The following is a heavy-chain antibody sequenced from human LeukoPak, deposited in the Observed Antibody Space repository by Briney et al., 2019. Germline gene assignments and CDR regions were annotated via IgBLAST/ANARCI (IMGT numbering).Heavy chain of an antibody. CDR2: IYTSGST. D-gene: IGHD5-18*01. CDR3: ARDQRTWIQLWPPYYYYYMDV. J-gene: IGHJ6*03. CDR1: GGSISSYY. Sequence: SETLSLTCTVSGGSISSYYWSWIRQPAGKGLEWIGRIYTSGSTNYNPSPKSRVTMSVDTSKNQFSLKLSSVTAADTAVYYCARDQRTWIQLWPPYYYYYMDVWGKGTTVTVSS. V-gene: IGHV4-4*07.